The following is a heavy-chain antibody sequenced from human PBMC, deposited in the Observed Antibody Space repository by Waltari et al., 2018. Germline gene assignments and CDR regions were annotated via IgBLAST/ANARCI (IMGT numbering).Heavy chain of an antibody. J-gene: IGHJ3*02. D-gene: IGHD4-4*01. CDR1: GFTFSSYA. V-gene: IGHV3-23*01. Sequence: EVQLLESGGGLVQPGGSLRLSCAASGFTFSSYAMSWVRQAPGKGLGWVSAISGSGGRTYYAYSVKGRFTISRDNSKNTLYLQMNSLRAEDTAVYYCAKDVTGAFDIWGQGTMVTVSS. CDR3: AKDVTGAFDI. CDR2: ISGSGGRT.